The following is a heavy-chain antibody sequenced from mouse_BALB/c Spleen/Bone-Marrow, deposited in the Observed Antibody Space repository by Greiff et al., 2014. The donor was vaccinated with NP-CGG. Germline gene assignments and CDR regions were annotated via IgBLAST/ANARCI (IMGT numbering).Heavy chain of an antibody. Sequence: VQLVESGGGLVKPGGSLKLSCAASGFTFSDFYMFWFRQTPEKRLEWVASISDGGTYTYYPDSVKGRFTISRDNAKNNLYLQMSGLKSEDTAMHYCARSGERYGAMDYWGQGTSVTVSS. J-gene: IGHJ4*01. CDR1: GFTFSDFY. V-gene: IGHV5-4*02. CDR3: ARSGERYGAMDY. D-gene: IGHD1-1*02. CDR2: ISDGGTYT.